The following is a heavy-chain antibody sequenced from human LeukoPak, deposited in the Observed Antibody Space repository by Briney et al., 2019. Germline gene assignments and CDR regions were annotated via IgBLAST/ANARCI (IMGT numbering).Heavy chain of an antibody. CDR3: AIEGGMEPGTYYYYGMDV. V-gene: IGHV1-69*02. CDR1: GGTFSSYT. Sequence: SVKVSCKASGGTFSSYTISWVRQAPGQGLEWMGRIIPILGIANYAQKFQGRVTITADKSTSTAYMELSSLRSEDTAVYYCAIEGGMEPGTYYYYGMDVWGQGTTVTVSS. CDR2: IIPILGIA. D-gene: IGHD3-16*01. J-gene: IGHJ6*02.